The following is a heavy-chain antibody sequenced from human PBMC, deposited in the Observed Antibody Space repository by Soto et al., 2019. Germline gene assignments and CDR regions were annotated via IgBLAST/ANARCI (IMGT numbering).Heavy chain of an antibody. Sequence: AGSLRLSCAASAFIFSNAWMSWVRQAPEKGLEWVGRIKSKTDGATTDYARPVKARFTIPTDDSKNTLYLQMNSLKTEDTAVYYCTTAHDSSGYYYVDDAFDIWGQGTMVTVSS. CDR3: TTAHDSSGYYYVDDAFDI. CDR1: AFIFSNAW. V-gene: IGHV3-15*01. CDR2: IKSKTDGATT. D-gene: IGHD3-22*01. J-gene: IGHJ3*02.